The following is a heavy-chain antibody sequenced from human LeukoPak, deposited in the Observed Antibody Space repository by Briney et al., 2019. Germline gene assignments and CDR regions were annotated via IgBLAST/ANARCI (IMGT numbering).Heavy chain of an antibody. Sequence: GASLRLSCAASGFTFSSYAMSWVRQAPGKGLEWVSAISGSGGSTYYVDSVKGRFTISRDNSKNTLYLQMNSLRAEDTAVYYCAKSLNWNLNAFDIWGQGTMVTVSS. D-gene: IGHD1-1*01. J-gene: IGHJ3*02. V-gene: IGHV3-23*01. CDR1: GFTFSSYA. CDR2: ISGSGGST. CDR3: AKSLNWNLNAFDI.